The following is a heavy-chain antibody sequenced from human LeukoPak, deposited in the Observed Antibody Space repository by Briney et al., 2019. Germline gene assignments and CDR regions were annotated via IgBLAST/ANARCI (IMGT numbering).Heavy chain of an antibody. V-gene: IGHV3-53*01. CDR3: TRDTTAYFDC. CDR2: IYAGGNT. CDR1: GFTVSSNY. J-gene: IGHJ4*02. D-gene: IGHD2/OR15-2a*01. Sequence: GGSLRLSCAVSGFTVSSNYMAWVRQAPGKGLEWVSVIYAGGNTYYSDSVKGRFTTSSDNSKNTLKLQMSSLGVEDTDVYYCTRDTTAYFDCWGQGTLVTVSS.